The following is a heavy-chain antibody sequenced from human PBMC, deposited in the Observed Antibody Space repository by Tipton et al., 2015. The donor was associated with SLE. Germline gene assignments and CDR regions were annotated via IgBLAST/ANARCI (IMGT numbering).Heavy chain of an antibody. V-gene: IGHV4-34*01. D-gene: IGHD6-13*01. CDR3: ARGVPTSVAAADWFDP. Sequence: AGLVKPSETLSLTCAVYGGSFSGYYWSWIRQPPGKGLEWIGEINHSGSTNYNPSLKSRVTISVDTSKNQFSLKLSSVTAADTAVYYCARGVPTSVAAADWFDPWGQGTLVTVSS. CDR1: GGSFSGYY. J-gene: IGHJ5*02. CDR2: INHSGST.